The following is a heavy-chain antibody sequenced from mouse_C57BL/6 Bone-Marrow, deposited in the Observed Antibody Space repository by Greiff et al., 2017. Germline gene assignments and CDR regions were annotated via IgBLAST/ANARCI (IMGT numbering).Heavy chain of an antibody. D-gene: IGHD2-4*01. CDR1: GFSLTSYG. V-gene: IGHV2-2*01. CDR3: ARERGLRRGAWFAY. J-gene: IGHJ3*01. Sequence: VQLVESGPGLVQPSQSLSITCTVSGFSLTSYGVHWVRQSPGKGLEWLGVIWSGGSTDYNAAFISRLSISKDNSKSQVFFKMNSLQADDTAIYYCARERGLRRGAWFAYWGQGTLVTVSA. CDR2: IWSGGST.